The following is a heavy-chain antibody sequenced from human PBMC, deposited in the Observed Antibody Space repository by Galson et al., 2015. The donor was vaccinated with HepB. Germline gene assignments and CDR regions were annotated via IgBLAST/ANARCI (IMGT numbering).Heavy chain of an antibody. CDR3: ARRHYDFWSHHSKTQYYYYMDV. V-gene: IGHV1-69*04. J-gene: IGHJ6*03. Sequence: SVKVSCKASGGTFSSYAISWVRQAPGQGLEWMGRIIPILGIANYAQKFQGRVTITADKSTSTAYMELSSLRSEDTAVYYCARRHYDFWSHHSKTQYYYYMDVCGKGTTVTVSS. CDR1: GGTFSSYA. D-gene: IGHD3-3*01. CDR2: IIPILGIA.